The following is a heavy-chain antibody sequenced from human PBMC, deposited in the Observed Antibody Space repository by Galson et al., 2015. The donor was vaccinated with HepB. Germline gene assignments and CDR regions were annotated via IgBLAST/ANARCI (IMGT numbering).Heavy chain of an antibody. CDR1: GFTFSSYS. D-gene: IGHD6-13*01. CDR2: ISSSSSTI. CDR3: LKGHWYADAFDI. J-gene: IGHJ3*02. Sequence: SLRLSCAASGFTFSSYSMNWVRRAPGKGLEWVSYISSSSSTIYYADSVKGRFTISRDNAKNSLYLQMNSLRDEDTAVYYCLKGHWYADAFDIWGQGTMVTVSS. V-gene: IGHV3-48*02.